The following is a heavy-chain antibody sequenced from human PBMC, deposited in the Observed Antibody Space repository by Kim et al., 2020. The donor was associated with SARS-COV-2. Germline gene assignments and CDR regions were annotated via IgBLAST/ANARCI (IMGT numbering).Heavy chain of an antibody. Sequence: SETLSLTCTVSGGSISSYYWSWIRQPPGKGLEWIGYIYYSGSTNYNPSLKSRVTISVDTSKNQFSLKLSSVTAADTAVYYCARRNRGFGTSMHYYYYGMDVWGQGTTVTVSS. J-gene: IGHJ6*02. V-gene: IGHV4-59*13. CDR1: GGSISSYY. D-gene: IGHD3-10*01. CDR3: ARRNRGFGTSMHYYYYGMDV. CDR2: IYYSGST.